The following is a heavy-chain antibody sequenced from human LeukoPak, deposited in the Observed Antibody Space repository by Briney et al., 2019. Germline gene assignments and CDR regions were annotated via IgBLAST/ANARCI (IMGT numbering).Heavy chain of an antibody. D-gene: IGHD6-13*01. V-gene: IGHV3-48*01. Sequence: GGSLRLSCAASGFTFSSYSMNWVRQAPGKGLEWVSYISSSSSTIYYADSVKGRFTISRDNAKNSLYLQMNSLRAEDTAVYYCARDRDYYSSSWPNWFDPWGQGTLVTVSS. J-gene: IGHJ5*02. CDR3: ARDRDYYSSSWPNWFDP. CDR2: ISSSSSTI. CDR1: GFTFSSYS.